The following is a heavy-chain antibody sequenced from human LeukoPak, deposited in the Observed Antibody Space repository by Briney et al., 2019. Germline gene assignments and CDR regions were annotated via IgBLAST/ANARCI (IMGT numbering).Heavy chain of an antibody. J-gene: IGHJ6*02. V-gene: IGHV1-69*04. CDR1: GGTFSSYA. D-gene: IGHD3-10*01. Sequence: SVKVSCKASGGTFSSYAISWVRQAPGQGLEWMGRIIPILGIANYAQKFQGRVTITADKSTSTAYMELSSLRSEDTAVYYCATVGLWFGEWLSAMDVWGQGTTVTVSS. CDR2: IIPILGIA. CDR3: ATVGLWFGEWLSAMDV.